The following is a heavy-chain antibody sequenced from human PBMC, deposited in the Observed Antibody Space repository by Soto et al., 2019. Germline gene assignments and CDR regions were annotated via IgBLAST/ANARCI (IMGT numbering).Heavy chain of an antibody. Sequence: PSETLSLTCTVSGGSISSSSYYWGWIRQPPGKGLEWIGSIYYSGSTYYNPSLKSRVTISVDTSKNQFSLKLSSVTAADTAVYYCARPLTYYYGSESDAFDIWGQGTMVTVSS. CDR1: GGSISSSSYY. CDR3: ARPLTYYYGSESDAFDI. CDR2: IYYSGST. D-gene: IGHD3-10*01. J-gene: IGHJ3*02. V-gene: IGHV4-39*01.